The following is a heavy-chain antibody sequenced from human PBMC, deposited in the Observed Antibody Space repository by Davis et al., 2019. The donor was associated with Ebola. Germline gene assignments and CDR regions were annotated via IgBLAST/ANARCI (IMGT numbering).Heavy chain of an antibody. CDR1: GYTFTSYA. CDR2: INAGNGNT. Sequence: ASVKVSCKASGYTFTSYAMHWVRQAPGQGLEWMGWINAGNGNTKYSQKFQGRVTITRDTSASTAYMDLSSLRSEDTALYYCARDGPRSYGSGWYYYYYGMDVWGQETTVTVSS. J-gene: IGHJ6*02. D-gene: IGHD6-19*01. V-gene: IGHV1-3*01. CDR3: ARDGPRSYGSGWYYYYYGMDV.